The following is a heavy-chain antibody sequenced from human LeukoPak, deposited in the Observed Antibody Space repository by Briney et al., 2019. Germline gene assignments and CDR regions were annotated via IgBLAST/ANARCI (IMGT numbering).Heavy chain of an antibody. CDR2: ISGSGGST. CDR3: AKDYSITMIVVADY. J-gene: IGHJ4*02. CDR1: GCTFSSYG. V-gene: IGHV3-23*01. D-gene: IGHD3-22*01. Sequence: PWGSLRLSCAASGCTFSSYGMSWVRQAPGKGLEWVSAISGSGGSTYYADSVKGRFTISRDNSKNTLYLQMNSLRAEDTAVYYCAKDYSITMIVVADYWGQGTLVTVSS.